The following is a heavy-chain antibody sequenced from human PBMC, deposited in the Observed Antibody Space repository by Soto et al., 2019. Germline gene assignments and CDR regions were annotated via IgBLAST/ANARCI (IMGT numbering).Heavy chain of an antibody. CDR1: GYTFSDYG. Sequence: GASVKVSCKTSGYTFSDYGITWVRQAPGQPLEWLGWISLYSDGTNYAQKFQGRVSMTTDTSTTTAYMELRSLRSDDTAVYYCARVVPGAEAWFGPWGQGTLVTVSS. CDR3: ARVVPGAEAWFGP. D-gene: IGHD2-2*01. CDR2: ISLYSDGT. J-gene: IGHJ5*02. V-gene: IGHV1-18*01.